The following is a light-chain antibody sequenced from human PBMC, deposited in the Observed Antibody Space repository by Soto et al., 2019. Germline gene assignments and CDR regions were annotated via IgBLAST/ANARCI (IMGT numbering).Light chain of an antibody. CDR1: QDISRY. CDR3: QQSYVTPWT. J-gene: IGKJ1*01. Sequence: IQMTQSPSSLSASIGDRVAISCRASQDISRYLNWYQHKSGQAPKLLXYAASGLHSGVPSRYSGSGSGTDFTLAISSLPPEDFEPYYCQQSYVTPWTFGQGTKVDIK. V-gene: IGKV1-39*01. CDR2: AAS.